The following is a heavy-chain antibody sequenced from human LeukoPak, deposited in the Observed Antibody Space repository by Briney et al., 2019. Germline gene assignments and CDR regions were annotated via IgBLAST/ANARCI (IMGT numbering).Heavy chain of an antibody. CDR3: AKGEYGDTWSHIDY. D-gene: IGHD4-17*01. J-gene: IGHJ4*02. CDR1: GFTFDDHI. CDR2: ISWDGAGA. V-gene: IGHV3-43*01. Sequence: GGSLRLSCAASGFTFDDHIMHWVRQAPGKGLEWISLISWDGAGAYYAASVNGRFAISRDNMKKSLYLQMNSLTSEDTAVYHCAKGEYGDTWSHIDYWGQGTLVTVSS.